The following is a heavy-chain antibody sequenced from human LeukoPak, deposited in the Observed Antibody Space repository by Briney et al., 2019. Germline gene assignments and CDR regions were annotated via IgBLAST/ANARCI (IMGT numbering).Heavy chain of an antibody. J-gene: IGHJ4*02. V-gene: IGHV3-23*01. Sequence: GGSLRLSCAASGFTFSNHDMNWVRQAPGKGLEWVSIISGSGATTFYTDSVKGRFTISRDNSKNTVFLQMNSLRAEDTAVYYCARDPYYYDSWGQGTLVTVSS. CDR1: GFTFSNHD. CDR2: ISGSGATT. CDR3: ARDPYYYDS. D-gene: IGHD3-22*01.